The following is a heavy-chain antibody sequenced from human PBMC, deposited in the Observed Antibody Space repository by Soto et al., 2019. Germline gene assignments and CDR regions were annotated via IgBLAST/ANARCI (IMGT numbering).Heavy chain of an antibody. V-gene: IGHV1-69*01. J-gene: IGHJ5*02. CDR1: GGTFSTYA. Sequence: QVLLVQSGAEVKKPGSSVKVSCTASGGTFSTYAISWVRQAPGQGLEWVGGIMPIIGRANYAQKFQDRVTITADESTRTVYMDLSGLRFEDTAVYYCARGRDIVELPPALGPASPWGPGTLVTVSS. D-gene: IGHD2-2*01. CDR2: IMPIIGRA. CDR3: ARGRDIVELPPALGPASP.